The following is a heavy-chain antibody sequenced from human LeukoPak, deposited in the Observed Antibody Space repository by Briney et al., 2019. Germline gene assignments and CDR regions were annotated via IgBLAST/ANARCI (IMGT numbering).Heavy chain of an antibody. J-gene: IGHJ5*02. D-gene: IGHD2-2*01. CDR1: GGCISSGSYY. CDR2: IYTSGST. V-gene: IGHV4-61*02. Sequence: SETLSLTCTVSGGCISSGSYYWSWIRQPAGKGMEWIGRIYTSGSTNYNPSLKSRVTISVDTSKNQFSLKLSSVTAADTAVYYCARGQYQLLWTWGQGTLVTVSS. CDR3: ARGQYQLLWT.